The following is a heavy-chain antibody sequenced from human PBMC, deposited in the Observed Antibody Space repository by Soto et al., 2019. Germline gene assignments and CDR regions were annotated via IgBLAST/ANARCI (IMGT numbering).Heavy chain of an antibody. Sequence: QVQLVESGGGVVQPGRSLRLSCAASGFTFSSYGMHWVRQAPGKGLEWVAVISYDGSNKYYADSVKGRFTISRDNSKNTLYLQMNSLRAEDTAVYYCAKGEDSSSWYPHDAFDIWGQGTMVTVSS. J-gene: IGHJ3*02. CDR3: AKGEDSSSWYPHDAFDI. CDR2: ISYDGSNK. V-gene: IGHV3-30*18. CDR1: GFTFSSYG. D-gene: IGHD6-13*01.